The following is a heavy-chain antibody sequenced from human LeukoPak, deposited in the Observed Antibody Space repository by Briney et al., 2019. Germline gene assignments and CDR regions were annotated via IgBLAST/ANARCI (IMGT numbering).Heavy chain of an antibody. D-gene: IGHD1-26*01. CDR2: ISSGGNTI. V-gene: IGHV3-48*04. CDR1: GFTFSSYS. J-gene: IGHJ4*02. CDR3: ARSSGSPYVTFDY. Sequence: PGGSLRLSCAASGFTFSSYSMNWVRQAPGKGLEWLSYISSGGNTIYYADSVKGRFTSSRDNAKNSLYLQMNSLRAEDTAVYYCARSSGSPYVTFDYWGQGTLVTVSS.